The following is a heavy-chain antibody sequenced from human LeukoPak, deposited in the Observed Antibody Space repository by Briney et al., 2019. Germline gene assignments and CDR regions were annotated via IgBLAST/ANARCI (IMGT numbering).Heavy chain of an antibody. Sequence: GALRLSCAASGFTFSDYYMSWIRQAPGKGLEWVSYISSSGSTIYYADSVKGRFTISRDNAKNSLYLQMNSLRAEDTAVYYCARGAKYYYDSSGYYKHWGQGTLVTVSS. CDR3: ARGAKYYYDSSGYYKH. D-gene: IGHD3-22*01. V-gene: IGHV3-11*01. J-gene: IGHJ1*01. CDR2: ISSSGSTI. CDR1: GFTFSDYY.